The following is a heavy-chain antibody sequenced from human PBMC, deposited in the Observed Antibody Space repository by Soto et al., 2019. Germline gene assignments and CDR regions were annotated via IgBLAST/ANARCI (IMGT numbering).Heavy chain of an antibody. D-gene: IGHD3-10*01. Sequence: ASVKVSCKASGYTFTSYAMHWVRQAPGQRLEWMGWINAGNGNTKYSQKFQGRVTITRDTSASAAYMELSSVRSEDRGAYYCACRYPYDYGSGSYASRGYSYDGIDVWGRGTTGTVSS. J-gene: IGHJ6*02. CDR2: INAGNGNT. CDR3: ACRYPYDYGSGSYASRGYSYDGIDV. CDR1: GYTFTSYA. V-gene: IGHV1-3*01.